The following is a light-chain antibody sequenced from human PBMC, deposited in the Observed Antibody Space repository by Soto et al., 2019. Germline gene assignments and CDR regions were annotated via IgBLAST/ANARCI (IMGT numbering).Light chain of an antibody. V-gene: IGLV2-14*01. CDR3: SSYTSSSTLV. CDR1: SSDVGGYNY. Sequence: QSVLTQPASVSGSPGQSITISCTGTSSDVGGYNYVSWYQQHPGKAPKLMIYEVSSRPSGVSNRFSGSKSGNMASLTISGLQAEDEADYYCSSYTSSSTLVFGTGTKLTVL. J-gene: IGLJ1*01. CDR2: EVS.